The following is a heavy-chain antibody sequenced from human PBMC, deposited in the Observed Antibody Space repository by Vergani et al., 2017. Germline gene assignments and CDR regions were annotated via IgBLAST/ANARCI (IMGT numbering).Heavy chain of an antibody. J-gene: IGHJ4*02. D-gene: IGHD6-19*01. V-gene: IGHV3-53*01. CDR1: GFTVRSNY. CDR3: ARDRVAVAGRLD. Sequence: EVQLVESGGGLIQPGGSLRLSCAASGFTVRSNYMSWVRQAPGKGLEWVSVIYSGGSTYYADSVKGRFTISRDNSKNTLYLQMNSLGAEDTAVYYCARDRVAVAGRLDWGQGTLVTVSS. CDR2: IYSGGST.